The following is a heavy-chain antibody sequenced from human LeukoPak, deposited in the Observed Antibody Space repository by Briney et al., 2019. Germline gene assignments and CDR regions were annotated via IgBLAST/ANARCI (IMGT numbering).Heavy chain of an antibody. Sequence: GGSLRLSCEASEFTFSRDTMSCIRQAPGTGLEWVSTLSGSGTATYYADSVKGRFTTSIDNSKDTLYLQMDNLRADDTAVYYCAKHLGSHSFLFYYMDVWGKGTSVIVSS. CDR2: LSGSGTAT. D-gene: IGHD2-21*01. CDR1: EFTFSRDT. CDR3: AKHLGSHSFLFYYMDV. V-gene: IGHV3-23*01. J-gene: IGHJ6*03.